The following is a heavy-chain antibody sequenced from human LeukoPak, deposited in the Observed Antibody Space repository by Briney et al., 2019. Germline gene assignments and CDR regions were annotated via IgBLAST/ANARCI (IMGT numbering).Heavy chain of an antibody. J-gene: IGHJ3*02. Sequence: GGSLRLSCAASGFSVNTNYMTWVRQAPGKGLEWVSVLYSGGGAYYADSVKDRFTISRDYSQNTLLLQMNSLRAEDTAVYYCAKEDNPGYYDFWSGYPPYAFDIWGQGTMVTVSS. CDR3: AKEDNPGYYDFWSGYPPYAFDI. CDR2: LYSGGGA. CDR1: GFSVNTNY. D-gene: IGHD3-3*01. V-gene: IGHV3-66*01.